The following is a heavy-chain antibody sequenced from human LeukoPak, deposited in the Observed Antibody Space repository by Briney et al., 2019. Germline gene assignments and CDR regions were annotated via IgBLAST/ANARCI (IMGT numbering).Heavy chain of an antibody. D-gene: IGHD4-17*01. CDR1: GFTFSSYG. V-gene: IGHV3-30*18. J-gene: IGHJ4*02. CDR3: AKISYGDSFDY. Sequence: GGSLRLSCAASGFTFSSYGMHWVRQAPGKGLEWVAVISYDGSNKYYADSVKGRFTISRDNSKNTPYLQMNSLRAEDTAVYYCAKISYGDSFDYWGQGALVTVSS. CDR2: ISYDGSNK.